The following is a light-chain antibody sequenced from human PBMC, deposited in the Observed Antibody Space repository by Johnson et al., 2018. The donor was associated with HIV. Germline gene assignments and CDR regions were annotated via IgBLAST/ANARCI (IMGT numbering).Light chain of an antibody. Sequence: QSVLTQPPSVSAAPGQKVTISCSGSSSNIGNNYVSWYQQLPGTAPKLLIYDNNKLPSGIPDRFSGSKSGTSATLGITGLQTGDEVDYYCGTWDSSLSAFNYVFVTGTNVTVL. CDR3: GTWDSSLSAFNYV. CDR1: SSNIGNNY. V-gene: IGLV1-51*01. CDR2: DNN. J-gene: IGLJ1*01.